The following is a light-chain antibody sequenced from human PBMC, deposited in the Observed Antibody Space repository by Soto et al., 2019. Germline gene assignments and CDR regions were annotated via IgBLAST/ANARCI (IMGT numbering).Light chain of an antibody. CDR1: QSVSTN. Sequence: EIVMTQSPATLSVSPGERATLSCRASQSVSTNIAWYQQKPGQAPRLLIYGASTRATGIPARFSGSGSGTVFTITISSHDSEDFAVYYCQKYNYWATFGQGTKLEIK. CDR3: QKYNYWAT. CDR2: GAS. V-gene: IGKV3-15*01. J-gene: IGKJ2*01.